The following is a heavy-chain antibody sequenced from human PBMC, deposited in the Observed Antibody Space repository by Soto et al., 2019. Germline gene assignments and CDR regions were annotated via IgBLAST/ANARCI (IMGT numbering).Heavy chain of an antibody. D-gene: IGHD3-3*01. CDR3: AKDPYYDFWSGYYFDY. CDR1: GFTFSSYA. Sequence: GGSLRLSCAASGFTFSSYAMSWVRQAPGKGLEWVSAISGSGGSTYYADSVKGRFTISRDNSKNTLYLQMNSLRAEDTAVYYCAKDPYYDFWSGYYFDYWGQGTLVTVSS. V-gene: IGHV3-23*01. CDR2: ISGSGGST. J-gene: IGHJ4*02.